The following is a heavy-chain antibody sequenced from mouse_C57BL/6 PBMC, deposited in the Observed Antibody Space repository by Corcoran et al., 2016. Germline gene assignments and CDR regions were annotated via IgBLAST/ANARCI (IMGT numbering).Heavy chain of an antibody. D-gene: IGHD2-4*01. J-gene: IGHJ1*03. CDR1: GYTFTDYY. CDR2: INPYNGGT. Sequence: EVQLQQSGPVLVKPGASVKMSCKASGYTFTDYYMNWVKQSHGKSLEWIGVINPYNGGTSYNQKFKGKATLTVDKSSSTAYMELNSLTSEDSAVYYCARSLLGLRRDWYFDVWGTGTTVTVSS. CDR3: ARSLLGLRRDWYFDV. V-gene: IGHV1-19*01.